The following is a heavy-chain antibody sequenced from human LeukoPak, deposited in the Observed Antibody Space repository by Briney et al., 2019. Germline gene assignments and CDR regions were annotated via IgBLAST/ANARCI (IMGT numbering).Heavy chain of an antibody. CDR1: GGSISSGDYY. V-gene: IGHV4-30-4*08. CDR2: IYYSGST. D-gene: IGHD3-10*01. CDR3: ARGRYGSGSSLWFDP. J-gene: IGHJ5*02. Sequence: SQTLSLTCTVSGGSISSGDYYWSWIRQPPGKGLEWIGYIYYSGSTYYNPSLKRRVTISVDTSKNQFSLNLSSVTAADTAVYYCARGRYGSGSSLWFDPWGQGTLVTVSS.